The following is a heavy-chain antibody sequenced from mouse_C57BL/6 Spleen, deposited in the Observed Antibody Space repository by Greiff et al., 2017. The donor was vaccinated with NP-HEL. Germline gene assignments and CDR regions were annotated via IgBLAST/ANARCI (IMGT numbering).Heavy chain of an antibody. CDR2: IYPGDGDT. CDR1: GYAFSSYW. D-gene: IGHD3-3*01. CDR3: ARSGGGQNFDY. J-gene: IGHJ2*01. Sequence: QVQLKQSGAELVKPGASVKISCKASGYAFSSYWMNWVKQRPGKGLEWIGQIYPGDGDTNYNGKFKGKATLTADKSSSTAYMQLSSLTSEDSAVYFCARSGGGQNFDYWGQGTTLTVSS. V-gene: IGHV1-80*01.